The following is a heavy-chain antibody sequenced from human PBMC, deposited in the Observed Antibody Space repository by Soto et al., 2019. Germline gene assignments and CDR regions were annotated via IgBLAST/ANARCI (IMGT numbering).Heavy chain of an antibody. CDR3: AKLTNPGNYVRAY. Sequence: GGSLRLSCEASGFTFSRVSMNWVRQVPGKGLEWVASISSGSSDTWYADSVKGRFIISRDNAQNSLFLQMDTLRPEDTAMYYCAKLTNPGNYVRAYWGQGTLVTVS. CDR2: ISSGSSDT. V-gene: IGHV3-21*01. D-gene: IGHD3-10*02. J-gene: IGHJ4*02. CDR1: GFTFSRVS.